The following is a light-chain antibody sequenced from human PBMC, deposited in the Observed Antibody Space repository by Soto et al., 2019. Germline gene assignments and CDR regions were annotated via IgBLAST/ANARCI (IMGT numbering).Light chain of an antibody. CDR3: QQYGSSPPIT. Sequence: DIVMTQSPRSLPVTPGEPASISCRSSQSLLHSNGYNYLDWYLQKPGQSPQLLIYGASSRATGIPDRFSGSGSGTDFTLTISRLEPEDFAVYYCQQYGSSPPITFGQGTRLEIK. J-gene: IGKJ5*01. CDR1: QSLLHSNGYNY. V-gene: IGKV2-28*01. CDR2: GAS.